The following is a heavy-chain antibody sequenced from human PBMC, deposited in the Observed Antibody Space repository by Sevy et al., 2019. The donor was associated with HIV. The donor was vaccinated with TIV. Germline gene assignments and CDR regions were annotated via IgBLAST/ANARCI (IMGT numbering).Heavy chain of an antibody. J-gene: IGHJ5*02. CDR1: GGSISSSSYY. Sequence: SETLSLTCTVSGGSISSSSYYWGWIRQPPGKGLEWIVSIYYSGSTYYNPSLKSRVTISVDTSKNQFSLKLSSVTAADTAVYYWARRLWRQWGIKGNWFDPWGQGTLVTVS. CDR2: IYYSGST. CDR3: ARRLWRQWGIKGNWFDP. V-gene: IGHV4-39*01. D-gene: IGHD6-19*01.